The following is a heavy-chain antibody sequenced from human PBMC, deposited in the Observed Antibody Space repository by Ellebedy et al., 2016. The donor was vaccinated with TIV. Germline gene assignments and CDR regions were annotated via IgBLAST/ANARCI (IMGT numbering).Heavy chain of an antibody. CDR3: ARKRDGSYIDY. Sequence: SETLSLTXTVSGGSISSDYWNWIRQPPGKGLEWIGFIYYSGRTNYNPSLKSRVTISVDTSTNQFSLKLNSVTAADTAVYYCARKRDGSYIDYWGQGTLVTVSS. V-gene: IGHV4-59*01. CDR1: GGSISSDY. CDR2: IYYSGRT. J-gene: IGHJ4*02. D-gene: IGHD2-15*01.